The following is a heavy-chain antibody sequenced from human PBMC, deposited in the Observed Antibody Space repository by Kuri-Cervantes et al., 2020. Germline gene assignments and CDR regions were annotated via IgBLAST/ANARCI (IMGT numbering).Heavy chain of an antibody. CDR3: ARGGVYCSSTSCYDYYYYYMDV. Sequence: SVKVSCKASGYTFTYRYLHWVRQAPGQGLEWMGGIIPIFGTANYAQKFQGRVTITTDESTSTAYMELSSLRSEDTAVYYCARGGVYCSSTSCYDYYYYYMDVWGKGTTVTVSS. J-gene: IGHJ6*03. CDR2: IIPIFGTA. V-gene: IGHV1-69*05. D-gene: IGHD2-2*01. CDR1: GYTFTYRY.